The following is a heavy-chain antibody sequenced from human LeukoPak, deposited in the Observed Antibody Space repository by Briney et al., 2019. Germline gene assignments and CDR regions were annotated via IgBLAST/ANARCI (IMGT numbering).Heavy chain of an antibody. V-gene: IGHV1-58*02. Sequence: SVKVSCKASGFTFTSSAMQWVRQARGQRLEWIGWIVVGSGNTNYAQKFQERVTITRDMSTSTAYMELSSLRSEDTAMYYCARGGEMATKYPFDYWGQGTLVTVSS. CDR2: IVVGSGNT. D-gene: IGHD5-24*01. J-gene: IGHJ4*02. CDR1: GFTFTSSA. CDR3: ARGGEMATKYPFDY.